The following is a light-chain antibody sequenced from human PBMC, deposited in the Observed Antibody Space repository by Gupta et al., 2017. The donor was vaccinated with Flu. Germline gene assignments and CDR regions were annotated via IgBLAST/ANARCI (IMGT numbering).Light chain of an antibody. CDR2: NDI. CDR3: HSADSSGTYQV. V-gene: IGLV3-25*03. CDR1: ALPNRY. J-gene: IGLJ1*01. Sequence: GDALPNRYVFWYQQKSGQAPVLIIYNDIERPSGIPERFSGSSSGTTVTLTISGLQEEDEADYYCHSADSSGTYQVFGTGTKVTVL.